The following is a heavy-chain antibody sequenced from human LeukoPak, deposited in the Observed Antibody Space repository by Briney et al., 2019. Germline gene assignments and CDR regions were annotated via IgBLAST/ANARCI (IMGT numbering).Heavy chain of an antibody. Sequence: SETLSLTCTVSGGSLSGFYWSWIRQPPGKGLEWIGYIYYSGSTYYNPSLKSRVTISVDTSKNQFSLKLSSVTAADTAVYYCARVTAGVGATTIWGQGTLVTVSS. D-gene: IGHD1-26*01. CDR1: GGSLSGFY. CDR3: ARVTAGVGATTI. V-gene: IGHV4-30-4*01. CDR2: IYYSGST. J-gene: IGHJ4*02.